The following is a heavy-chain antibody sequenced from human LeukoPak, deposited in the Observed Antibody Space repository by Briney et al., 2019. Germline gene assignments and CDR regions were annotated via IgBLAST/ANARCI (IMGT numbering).Heavy chain of an antibody. Sequence: SVKVSCKASGGTFSSYAISWVRQAPGQGLEWMGGIIPIFGTANYAQKFQGRVTITADESTSTAYMELSSLRSEDTAVYYCARDLTTVTRHDRWFDPWGQGTLVTVSS. CDR1: GGTFSSYA. J-gene: IGHJ5*02. D-gene: IGHD4-17*01. CDR2: IIPIFGTA. CDR3: ARDLTTVTRHDRWFDP. V-gene: IGHV1-69*13.